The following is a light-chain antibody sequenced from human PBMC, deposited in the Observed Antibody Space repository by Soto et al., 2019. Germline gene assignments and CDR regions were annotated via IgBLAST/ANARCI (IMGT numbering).Light chain of an antibody. V-gene: IGKV4-1*01. Sequence: DIVMTQSPDSLAVSLGERATINCKSSQTVFYSSNNRNYLAWYEQKPGQPPKLLLYRASIRESGVPDRFSGSGSGTDFTLTISSLQAEDVAVYYCQQYYGTPYTFAQGTKLEI. CDR2: RAS. CDR3: QQYYGTPYT. CDR1: QTVFYSSNNRNY. J-gene: IGKJ2*01.